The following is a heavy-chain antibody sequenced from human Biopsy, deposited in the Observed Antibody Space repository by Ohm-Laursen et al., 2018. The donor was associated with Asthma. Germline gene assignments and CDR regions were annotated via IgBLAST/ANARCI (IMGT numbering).Heavy chain of an antibody. CDR2: IIPIFGTA. J-gene: IGHJ6*02. CDR1: GGTFSSYA. CDR3: AESDYYGSGYYYGMDV. D-gene: IGHD3-10*01. Sequence: ASVKASCKASGGTFSSYAISWVRQAPGQGLEWMGGIIPIFGTANYAQKFQGRVTITADESTSTAYMELSSLRSEDTAVYYCAESDYYGSGYYYGMDVWGQGTTVTVSS. V-gene: IGHV1-69*13.